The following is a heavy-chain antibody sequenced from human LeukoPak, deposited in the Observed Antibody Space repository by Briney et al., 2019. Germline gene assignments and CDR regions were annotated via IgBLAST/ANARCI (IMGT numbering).Heavy chain of an antibody. CDR3: ARGYCSGGSCYGRSDWFDP. V-gene: IGHV4-30-2*01. J-gene: IGHJ5*02. Sequence: SETLSLTCSVSGGSISSGDHYWSWIRQLPGKGLEWIGYIYHSGSTYYNPSLKSRVTISVDRSKNQFSLKLSSVTAADTAVYYCARGYCSGGSCYGRSDWFDPWGQGTLVTVSS. D-gene: IGHD2-15*01. CDR1: GGSISSGDHY. CDR2: IYHSGST.